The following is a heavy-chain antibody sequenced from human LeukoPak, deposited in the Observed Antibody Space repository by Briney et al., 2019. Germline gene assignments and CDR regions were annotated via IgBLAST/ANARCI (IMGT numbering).Heavy chain of an antibody. CDR3: AKGGPDHWKD. J-gene: IGHJ4*02. Sequence: GGSLRLSCAASGFIFSNYWMTWVRQAPGKGLEWVANIKQDGSEKYYVDSVKGRFTISRDNAKNSLNLQMNSLRAEDTAVYYCAKGGPDHWKDWGQGTLVTVSS. V-gene: IGHV3-7*01. CDR1: GFIFSNYW. D-gene: IGHD1-1*01. CDR2: IKQDGSEK.